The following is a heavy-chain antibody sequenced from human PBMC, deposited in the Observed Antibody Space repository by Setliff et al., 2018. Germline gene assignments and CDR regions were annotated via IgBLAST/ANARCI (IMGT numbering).Heavy chain of an antibody. CDR2: ISAYNGDT. CDR3: ARDRRNIVVAVVNAAFDI. D-gene: IGHD2-15*01. Sequence: ASVKVSCKASSYTFSSYGISWVRQAPGQGLEWMGWISAYNGDTNYAQNLQGRVTVTTDTSTSTAYMELRSLRSDDTAVYYCARDRRNIVVAVVNAAFDIWGQGTMVTVSS. V-gene: IGHV1-18*01. CDR1: SYTFSSYG. J-gene: IGHJ3*02.